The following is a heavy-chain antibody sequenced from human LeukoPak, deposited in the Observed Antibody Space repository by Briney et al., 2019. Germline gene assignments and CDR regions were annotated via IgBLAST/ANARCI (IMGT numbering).Heavy chain of an antibody. D-gene: IGHD2-15*01. J-gene: IGHJ4*02. CDR2: IKQDGSEI. CDR1: GFTLSSYW. Sequence: PGGSLRLSCAASGFTLSSYWMIWVRQAPGKGLEWVANIKQDGSEISYVDSVKGRFTIPRDNAKNSLYLQMNSLRAEDTAVYYCVRGNPFGGYWGQGTLVTVSS. V-gene: IGHV3-7*03. CDR3: VRGNPFGGY.